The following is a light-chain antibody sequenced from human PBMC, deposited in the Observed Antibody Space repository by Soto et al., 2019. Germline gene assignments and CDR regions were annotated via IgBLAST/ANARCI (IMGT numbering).Light chain of an antibody. Sequence: DIVMTQSPDSLALSLGERATIHCKSSQSVFYSSNTKDYLAWYQQKPGQPPKLLIYWASVRGSGVPDRISGSGAGTDFTLTISSLQAEDVAVYYCQQSYTTPSTFGQGTRLEIK. V-gene: IGKV4-1*01. J-gene: IGKJ5*01. CDR3: QQSYTTPST. CDR2: WAS. CDR1: QSVFYSSNTKDY.